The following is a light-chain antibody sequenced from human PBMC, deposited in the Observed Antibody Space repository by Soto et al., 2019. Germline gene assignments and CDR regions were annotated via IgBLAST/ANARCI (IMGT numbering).Light chain of an antibody. Sequence: DIVLTQSPGTLSLSPGERATLSCRASQSLSTSYLAWYQQKPGQAPRLLTYGTSSRASGIPDRFSGSGSGTDFTLTISRLEPEDFAVYYCQNYGSSSLTFGGGTRWIS. CDR3: QNYGSSSLT. CDR1: QSLSTSY. CDR2: GTS. V-gene: IGKV3-20*01. J-gene: IGKJ4*01.